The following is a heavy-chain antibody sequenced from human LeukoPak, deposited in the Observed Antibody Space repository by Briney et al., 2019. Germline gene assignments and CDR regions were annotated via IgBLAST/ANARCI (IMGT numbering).Heavy chain of an antibody. Sequence: PSETLSLTCTVSGYSISSGYYWGWIRQPPGKGLEWIGSVYHSGNTYYNPSLKSRVTISVDTSKNQFSLKVSSVTAADTAVYYCARDKGGVAAADGDFDYWGQGTLVTVSS. CDR2: VYHSGNT. V-gene: IGHV4-38-2*02. D-gene: IGHD2-8*02. CDR1: GYSISSGYY. CDR3: ARDKGGVAAADGDFDY. J-gene: IGHJ4*02.